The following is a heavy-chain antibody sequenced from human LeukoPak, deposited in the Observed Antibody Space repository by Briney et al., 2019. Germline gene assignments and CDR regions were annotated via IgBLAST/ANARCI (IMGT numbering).Heavy chain of an antibody. Sequence: ASVKVSCKASGGTFSSYAISWVRQAPGQGLEWMGRIIPIFGTANYAQKFQGRVTITTDESTSTAYMELSSLRSEDTAVYYCARDALDGYNHFDYWGQGTLVTVSS. CDR2: IIPIFGTA. D-gene: IGHD5-24*01. CDR1: GGTFSSYA. CDR3: ARDALDGYNHFDY. J-gene: IGHJ4*02. V-gene: IGHV1-69*05.